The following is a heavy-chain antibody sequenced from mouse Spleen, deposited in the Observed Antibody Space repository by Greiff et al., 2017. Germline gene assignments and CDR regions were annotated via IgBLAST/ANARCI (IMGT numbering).Heavy chain of an antibody. CDR2: INPNNGGT. CDR1: GYTFTDYY. Sequence: EVKLQQSGPELVKPGASVKISCKASGYTFTDYYMNWVKQSHGKSLEWIGDINPNNGGTSYNQKFKGKATLTVDKSSSTAYMELRSLTSEDSAVYFCARYHYDFDYWGQGTTLTVSS. V-gene: IGHV1-26*01. CDR3: ARYHYDFDY. J-gene: IGHJ2*01. D-gene: IGHD1-1*01.